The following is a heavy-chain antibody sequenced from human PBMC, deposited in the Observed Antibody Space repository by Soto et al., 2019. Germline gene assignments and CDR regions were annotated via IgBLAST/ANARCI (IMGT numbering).Heavy chain of an antibody. CDR2: IYHGGTT. V-gene: IGHV4-38-2*02. Sequence: SETLSLTCTVCGYSISSGSYWAWIRQPPGKGPEWIASIYHGGTTFYNPSVQSRITISVDPSNNQFSLKLTSVTAADTAVYYCATVDVMVVAGSTFDYWGHGTLVTVSS. J-gene: IGHJ4*01. CDR3: ATVDVMVVAGSTFDY. CDR1: GYSISSGSY. D-gene: IGHD6-19*01.